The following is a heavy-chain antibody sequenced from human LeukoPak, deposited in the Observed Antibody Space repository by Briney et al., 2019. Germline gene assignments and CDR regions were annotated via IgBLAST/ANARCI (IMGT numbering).Heavy chain of an antibody. Sequence: TLSLTCSVSGGSIRSGSYYWTWIRQPAGKGLELIVRIYTSGTTHYNPSLKSRVTVTVDTSKNQFSLKLTSVTAADTAVYYCARWFSSSTGDRFDSWGHGTLVTVSS. CDR1: GGSIRSGSYY. CDR3: ARWFSSSTGDRFDS. D-gene: IGHD6-19*01. CDR2: IYTSGTT. J-gene: IGHJ4*01. V-gene: IGHV4-61*02.